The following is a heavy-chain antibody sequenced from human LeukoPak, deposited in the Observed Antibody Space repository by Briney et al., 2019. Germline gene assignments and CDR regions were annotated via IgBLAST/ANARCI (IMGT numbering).Heavy chain of an antibody. Sequence: SVKVSCKPSGGTFSSYAISWVRQAPGQGLEWMGRIIPIFGTANYAQKFQGRVTITTDESTSTAYRELSSLRSEHTAVYCCARSPPPRGYSYGRLDGYYFDYWGQGTLVTVSS. V-gene: IGHV1-69*05. J-gene: IGHJ4*02. CDR1: GGTFSSYA. D-gene: IGHD5-18*01. CDR2: IIPIFGTA. CDR3: ARSPPPRGYSYGRLDGYYFDY.